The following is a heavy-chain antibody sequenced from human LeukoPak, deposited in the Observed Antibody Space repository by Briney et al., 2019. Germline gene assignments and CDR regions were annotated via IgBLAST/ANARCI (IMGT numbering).Heavy chain of an antibody. CDR2: INSDGSST. Sequence: GGSLRLSCAASGFTFSSYWMHWVRQAPGKGLVWVSRINSDGSSTSYADSVKGRFTISRDNAKNTLYLQMNSLRAEDTAVYYCARIAAAGTPWGYYYYYMDVWGKGTTVTVSS. D-gene: IGHD6-13*01. V-gene: IGHV3-74*01. CDR1: GFTFSSYW. CDR3: ARIAAAGTPWGYYYYYMDV. J-gene: IGHJ6*03.